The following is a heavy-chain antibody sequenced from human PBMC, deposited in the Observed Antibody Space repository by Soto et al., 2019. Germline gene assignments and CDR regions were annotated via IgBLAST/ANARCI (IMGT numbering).Heavy chain of an antibody. V-gene: IGHV1-3*04. J-gene: IGHJ3*02. CDR3: ARVSGPQLFDM. CDR2: INTGNGNT. Sequence: ASVKVSCKASGYTFTSYAMHWVRQAPGQRLEWMGWINTGNGNTKYSQKFQGRVTITRDTSASTAYMELSSLRSEDTAVYYCARVSGPQLFDMWAQGTLVTVSS. CDR1: GYTFTSYA. D-gene: IGHD1-1*01.